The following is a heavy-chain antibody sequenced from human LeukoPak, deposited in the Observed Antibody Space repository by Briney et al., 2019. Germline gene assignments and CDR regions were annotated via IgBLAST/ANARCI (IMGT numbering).Heavy chain of an antibody. CDR3: ARGIYCTTDNCYDDYFDY. J-gene: IGHJ4*02. Sequence: GGSLRLSCVTSGFTFSRYSMNWVRQAPGKGLEWISYISTGRRTIFYADSVKGRFTTSRDNAQNSLYLQMSSLRAEDTAVYYCARGIYCTTDNCYDDYFDYWGQGALVTVSS. D-gene: IGHD1-1*01. CDR2: ISTGRRTI. V-gene: IGHV3-48*01. CDR1: GFTFSRYS.